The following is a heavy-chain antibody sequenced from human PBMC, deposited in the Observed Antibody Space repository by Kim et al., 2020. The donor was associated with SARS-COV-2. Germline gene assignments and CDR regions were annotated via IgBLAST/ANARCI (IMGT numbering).Heavy chain of an antibody. V-gene: IGHV4-59*09. Sequence: NPTLRRRGTIPVDTSKNQFSLKLSSVTAADTGVYYCASGGYSYAVDSFDYWGQGTLVTVSS. D-gene: IGHD5-18*01. J-gene: IGHJ4*02. CDR3: ASGGYSYAVDSFDY.